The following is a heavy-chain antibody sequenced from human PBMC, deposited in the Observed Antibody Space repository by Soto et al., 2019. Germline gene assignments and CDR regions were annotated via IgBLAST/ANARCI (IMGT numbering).Heavy chain of an antibody. CDR3: ARDKITGIFDY. D-gene: IGHD2-8*02. Sequence: QVQLQQWGAGLLKPSETLSLTCAVYGGSFSGYYWTWIRQPPGTGLEWIGEINHSGSTNYNPSLKSRVTISVDTSKNQFSLKLTSLTAADAAVYYCARDKITGIFDYWGQGTLVTVSS. CDR1: GGSFSGYY. J-gene: IGHJ4*02. V-gene: IGHV4-34*01. CDR2: INHSGST.